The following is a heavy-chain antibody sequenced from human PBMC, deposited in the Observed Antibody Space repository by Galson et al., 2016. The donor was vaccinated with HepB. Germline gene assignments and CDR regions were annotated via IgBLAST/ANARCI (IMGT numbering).Heavy chain of an antibody. D-gene: IGHD6-25*01. CDR1: GFTFSGYY. CDR3: ARGVEGSARFEY. V-gene: IGHV3-11*01. J-gene: IGHJ4*02. CDR2: ISASGTTV. Sequence: SLRLSCAASGFTFSGYYMSWIRQAPGKGLEWVSDISASGTTVSYTDSVKGRFTVSRDNTNNSLHLQMTSLGVDDTAVYYCARGVEGSARFEYWGQGTLVTVSS.